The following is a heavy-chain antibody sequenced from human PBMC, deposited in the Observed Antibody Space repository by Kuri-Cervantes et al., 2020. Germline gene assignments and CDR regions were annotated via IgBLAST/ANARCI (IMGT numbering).Heavy chain of an antibody. D-gene: IGHD5-12*01. Sequence: GESLKISCAASGFTFSSYAMHWVRQAPGKGLEWVAIISYDGRNKYYADSLKGRFTISRDNSKNTLYLQMNSLRAEDTAVYYCARGGGYDSPSFDYWGQGTLVTVSS. J-gene: IGHJ4*02. CDR3: ARGGGYDSPSFDY. V-gene: IGHV3-30*07. CDR1: GFTFSSYA. CDR2: ISYDGRNK.